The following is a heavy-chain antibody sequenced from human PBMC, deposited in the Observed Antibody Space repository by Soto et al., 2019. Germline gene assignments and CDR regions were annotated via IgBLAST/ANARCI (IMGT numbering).Heavy chain of an antibody. Sequence: GGSLRLSCAASGFTFSTYWMSWVRQAPGKGLEWVANIKQDGSEKYYVDSVKGRFTISRDNAKKSLYLQMNSLRAEDTAVYYCARQYYDFWSGYHYWYFELWGRGTLVTASS. J-gene: IGHJ2*01. CDR2: IKQDGSEK. D-gene: IGHD3-3*01. CDR1: GFTFSTYW. CDR3: ARQYYDFWSGYHYWYFEL. V-gene: IGHV3-7*03.